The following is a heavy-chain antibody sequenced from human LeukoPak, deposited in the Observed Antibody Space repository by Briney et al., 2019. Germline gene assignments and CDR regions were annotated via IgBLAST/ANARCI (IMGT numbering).Heavy chain of an antibody. CDR3: ARGSVWFGEAFDI. D-gene: IGHD3-10*01. CDR1: GGSISSYY. J-gene: IGHJ3*02. V-gene: IGHV4-59*01. Sequence: PSETLSLTCTVSGGSISSYYWSWIRQPPWKGLEWIGYIYYSGSTNYNPSLKSRVTISVDTSKNQFSLKLSSVTAADTAVYYCARGSVWFGEAFDIWGQGTMVTVSS. CDR2: IYYSGST.